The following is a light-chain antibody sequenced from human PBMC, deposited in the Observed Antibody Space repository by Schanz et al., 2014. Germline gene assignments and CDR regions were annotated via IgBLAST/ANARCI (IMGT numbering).Light chain of an antibody. V-gene: IGLV2-8*01. CDR1: SSDVGGHDY. Sequence: QSVLTQPPSASGAPGQSVTISCTGTSSDVGGHDYVSWYQHHPGKAPKVMIYEVTKRPSGVPDRFSGSKSGDTASLTVSGLQAEDEATYYCSSFEGRHNWVFGGGTKLTVL. CDR3: SSFEGRHNWV. CDR2: EVT. J-gene: IGLJ3*02.